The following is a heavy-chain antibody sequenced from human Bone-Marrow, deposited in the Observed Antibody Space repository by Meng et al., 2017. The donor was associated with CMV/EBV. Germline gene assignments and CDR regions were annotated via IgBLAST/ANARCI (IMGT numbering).Heavy chain of an antibody. CDR1: GYTFTGHY. J-gene: IGHJ4*02. CDR3: ARGFGYDFWSGYYPQGDY. V-gene: IGHV1-2*02. D-gene: IGHD3-3*01. Sequence: ASVKVSCKASGYTFTGHYMHWVRQAPGQGLEWMGWINPNSGGTNYAQKFQGRVTMTRDTSISTAYMELSRLRSDDTAVYYCARGFGYDFWSGYYPQGDYWGQGTLVTVSS. CDR2: INPNSGGT.